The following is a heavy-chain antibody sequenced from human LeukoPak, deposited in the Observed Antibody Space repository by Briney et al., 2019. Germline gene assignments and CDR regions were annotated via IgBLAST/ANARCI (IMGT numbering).Heavy chain of an antibody. J-gene: IGHJ4*02. V-gene: IGHV1-69*13. CDR1: GGTFSSYA. D-gene: IGHD3-22*01. CDR2: IIPIFGTA. CDR3: ARDPYDSSGSLPFDY. Sequence: GASVKVSCKASGGTFSSYAISWVRQAPGQGLEWMGGIIPIFGTASYAQKFQGRVTITADESTSTAYMELSSLRSEDTAVYYCARDPYDSSGSLPFDYWGQGTLVTVSS.